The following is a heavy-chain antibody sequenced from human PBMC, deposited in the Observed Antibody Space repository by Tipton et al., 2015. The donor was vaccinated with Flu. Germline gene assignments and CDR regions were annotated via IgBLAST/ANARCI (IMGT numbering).Heavy chain of an antibody. Sequence: LRLSCSVSGDSIGGAYFWGWTRPPPGKGLEWIGNSHHTGSTYRNPSLKSRVIISVDRSKNQFSLKLTSVTAADTAVYYCAGRDFSNYVSEPKNWFDPWGQGTLVTVSS. J-gene: IGHJ5*02. D-gene: IGHD4-11*01. CDR2: SHHTGST. V-gene: IGHV4-38-2*01. CDR1: GDSIGGAYF. CDR3: AGRDFSNYVSEPKNWFDP.